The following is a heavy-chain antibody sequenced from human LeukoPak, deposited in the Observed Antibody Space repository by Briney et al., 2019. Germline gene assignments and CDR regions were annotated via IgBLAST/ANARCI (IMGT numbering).Heavy chain of an antibody. D-gene: IGHD2-8*01. Sequence: SQTLSLTCAISGDSVSSINGAWNWIRQSPSRGLEWLGRAYYRSRWYNDYVESMKGRITISPDTSKNKLSLHLDSLTPEDTAVYYCARDLGNTGWYTFDYWGQGTLVTVSS. J-gene: IGHJ4*02. CDR1: GDSVSSINGA. CDR2: AYYRSRWYN. CDR3: ARDLGNTGWYTFDY. V-gene: IGHV6-1*01.